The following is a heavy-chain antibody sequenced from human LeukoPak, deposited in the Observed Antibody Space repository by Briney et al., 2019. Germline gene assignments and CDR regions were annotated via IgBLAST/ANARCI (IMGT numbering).Heavy chain of an antibody. Sequence: SSETLSLTCSVSGGSISSHFWSWIRQPAGKGLEWIGRIYTTGTTNSNPSLKSRVTMSLDTSKNQFSLRLSSVTAADTALYYCARSFYGGNSDYWGQGTLLTVSS. CDR3: ARSFYGGNSDY. V-gene: IGHV4-4*07. J-gene: IGHJ4*02. CDR1: GGSISSHF. D-gene: IGHD4-23*01. CDR2: IYTTGTT.